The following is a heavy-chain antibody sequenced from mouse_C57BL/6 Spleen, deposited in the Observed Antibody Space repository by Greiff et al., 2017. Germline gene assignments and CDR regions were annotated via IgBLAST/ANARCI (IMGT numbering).Heavy chain of an antibody. CDR2: INPSSGYT. D-gene: IGHD3-1*01. CDR1: GYTFTSYT. Sequence: VQLQQSGAELARPGASVKMSCKSSGYTFTSYTMHWVTQRPGQGLEWIGYINPSSGYTKYNQKFKDKATLTADKSSSTAYMQLSSLKSEDSAVYYCSWARDYAMDDWGQGTSGTVSS. CDR3: SWARDYAMDD. V-gene: IGHV1-4*01. J-gene: IGHJ4*01.